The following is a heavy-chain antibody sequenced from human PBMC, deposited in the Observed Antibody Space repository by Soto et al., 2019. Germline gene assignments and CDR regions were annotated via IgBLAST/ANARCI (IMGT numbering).Heavy chain of an antibody. V-gene: IGHV3-7*03. CDR2: TNKDGSEA. J-gene: IGHJ4*02. Sequence: EVQLVASGGDLVQIGGSLRLSCVASGFTFSNDYMSWVRQAPGKGLEWVAKTNKDGSEAYYVDSMEGRFTISRDNAKNSLFLQMNSLRVDDTAVYYCARDVWFSIVSWGQGTLVTVSS. CDR3: ARDVWFSIVS. D-gene: IGHD3-9*01. CDR1: GFTFSNDY.